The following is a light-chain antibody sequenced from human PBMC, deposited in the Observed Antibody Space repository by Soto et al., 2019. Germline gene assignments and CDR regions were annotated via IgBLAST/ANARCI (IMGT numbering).Light chain of an antibody. CDR2: KGT. V-gene: IGLV2-23*01. CDR1: SSDVGAYDS. CDR3: CSSAPESTYV. Sequence: QSVLTQPASVSGSPGQSITISCTGTSSDVGAYDSVSWYQQHPHKAPQLIIYKGTQRPSGVSTRFSASTSGNAASLTISGLQADDEADYFCCSSAPESTYVFGTGTKGTVL. J-gene: IGLJ1*01.